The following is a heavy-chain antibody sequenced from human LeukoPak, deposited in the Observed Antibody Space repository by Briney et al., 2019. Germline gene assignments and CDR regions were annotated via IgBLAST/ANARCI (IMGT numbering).Heavy chain of an antibody. D-gene: IGHD2-2*01. CDR2: IYYSGST. CDR3: ARHDCSSISCYGFGYYYYYGMDV. V-gene: IGHV4-59*08. CDR1: GGSISSYY. Sequence: SETLSLTCTVSGGSISSYYWSWIQQPPGKGLEWIGYIYYSGSTNYNPSLKSRVTISVDTSKNQFSLKLSSVTAADTAVYYCARHDCSSISCYGFGYYYYYGMDVWGQGTTVTVSS. J-gene: IGHJ6*02.